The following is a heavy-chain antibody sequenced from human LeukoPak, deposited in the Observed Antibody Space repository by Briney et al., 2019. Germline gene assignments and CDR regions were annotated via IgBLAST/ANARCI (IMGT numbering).Heavy chain of an antibody. Sequence: SVKVSCKASGGTFSSYAISWVRQAPGQGLEWMGGIIPIFGTANYAQKFQGRVTITTDESTSTAYMELSSLRSEDTAVYYCARDRGKWNDGWYYYYYMDVWGKGTTVTVSS. J-gene: IGHJ6*03. CDR3: ARDRGKWNDGWYYYYYMDV. CDR1: GGTFSSYA. D-gene: IGHD1-20*01. V-gene: IGHV1-69*05. CDR2: IIPIFGTA.